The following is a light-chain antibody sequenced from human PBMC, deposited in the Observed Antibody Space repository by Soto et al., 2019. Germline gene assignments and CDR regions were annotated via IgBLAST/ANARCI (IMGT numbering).Light chain of an antibody. J-gene: IGLJ2*01. CDR3: AAWDDSLSGHVV. CDR2: GDY. V-gene: IGLV1-44*01. CDR1: PSNIGSNT. Sequence: QSVLTQPPSASGTPGQRVTISCSGSPSNIGSNTVSWYQQFSGSAPRLIMYGDYRRPSGVPDRFSGSKSGTSASLAISGVQSEDESIFYCAAWDDSLSGHVVFGGGTKLTVL.